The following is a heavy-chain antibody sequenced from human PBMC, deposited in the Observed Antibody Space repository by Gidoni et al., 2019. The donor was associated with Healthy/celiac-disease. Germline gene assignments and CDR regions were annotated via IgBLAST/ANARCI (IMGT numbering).Heavy chain of an antibody. Sequence: VKKPGASVKVSCKASGYTFTGYYMHWVRQAPGQGLEWMGRINPNSGGTNYAQKFQGRVTMTRDTSISTAYMELSRLRSDDTAVYYCARDLTYCSSTSCQDMAGDYWGQGTLVTVSS. V-gene: IGHV1-2*06. D-gene: IGHD2-2*01. J-gene: IGHJ4*02. CDR1: GYTFTGYY. CDR3: ARDLTYCSSTSCQDMAGDY. CDR2: INPNSGGT.